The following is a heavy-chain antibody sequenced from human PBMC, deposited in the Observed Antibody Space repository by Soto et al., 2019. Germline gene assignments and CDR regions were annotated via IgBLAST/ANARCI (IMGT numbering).Heavy chain of an antibody. J-gene: IGHJ4*02. D-gene: IGHD5-18*01. Sequence: QVPLVQSGAEVKKPGASVKVSCKASGYTFTSYAMHWVRQAPGQRLEWMGWINAGNGNTKYSQKFQGRVTITRDTSVSTAYMELSSLRSEDTAVYYCARDRVDTAMAAIKYYFDYWGQGTLVTVSS. CDR3: ARDRVDTAMAAIKYYFDY. CDR2: INAGNGNT. CDR1: GYTFTSYA. V-gene: IGHV1-3*01.